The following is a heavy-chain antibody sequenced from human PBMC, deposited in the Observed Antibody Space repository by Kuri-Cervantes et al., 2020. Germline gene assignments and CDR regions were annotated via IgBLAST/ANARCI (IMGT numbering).Heavy chain of an antibody. CDR3: ARLGIAAAGTPDDY. J-gene: IGHJ4*02. D-gene: IGHD6-13*01. CDR2: ISSGSSTI. Sequence: GESLKISCAASGFTFSSYSMNWVRQAPGKGLEWASYISSGSSTIYYADSVKGRFTISRDNSKNTLYLQMNSLRAEDTAVYYCARLGIAAAGTPDDYWGQGILVTVSS. V-gene: IGHV3-48*01. CDR1: GFTFSSYS.